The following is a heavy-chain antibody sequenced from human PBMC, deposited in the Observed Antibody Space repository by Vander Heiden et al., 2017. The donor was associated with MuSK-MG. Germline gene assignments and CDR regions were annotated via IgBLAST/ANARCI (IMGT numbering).Heavy chain of an antibody. D-gene: IGHD1-26*01. J-gene: IGHJ3*02. Sequence: QLQLQESGPGLVKPSENLSLTCIVSGGSISRSSHYWGWIRQPPGKGLEWIGSIYYSGSTYNNPSLESGVTISVDTSKNQFSLKLTSVTAADTAVYYCARQWELTAFDIWGQGTMVTVSS. CDR2: IYYSGST. CDR3: ARQWELTAFDI. V-gene: IGHV4-39*01. CDR1: GGSISRSSHY.